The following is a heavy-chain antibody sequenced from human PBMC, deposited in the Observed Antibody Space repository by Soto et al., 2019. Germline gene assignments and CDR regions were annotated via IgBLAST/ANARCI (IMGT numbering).Heavy chain of an antibody. Sequence: SETLSLTCAVYGGSFSGYYWSWIRQPPGKGLEWIGEINHSGSTNYNPSLKSRVTISVDTSKNQFSLKLSSVTAADTAVYYCARFEYSSSSRAFDTWGQGTMVTVSS. CDR2: INHSGST. J-gene: IGHJ3*02. CDR1: GGSFSGYY. D-gene: IGHD6-6*01. V-gene: IGHV4-34*01. CDR3: ARFEYSSSSRAFDT.